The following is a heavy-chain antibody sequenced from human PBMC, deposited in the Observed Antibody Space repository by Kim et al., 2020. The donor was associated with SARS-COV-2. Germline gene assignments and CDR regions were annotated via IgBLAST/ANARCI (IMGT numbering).Heavy chain of an antibody. V-gene: IGHV1-69*13. Sequence: SVKVSCKASGGTFSSYAISWVRQAPGQGLEWMGGIIPIFGTANYAQKFQGRVTITADESTSTAYMELSSLRSEDTAVYYCARARLEGYGDYLFDYWGQGTLVTVSS. J-gene: IGHJ4*02. CDR2: IIPIFGTA. CDR1: GGTFSSYA. D-gene: IGHD4-17*01. CDR3: ARARLEGYGDYLFDY.